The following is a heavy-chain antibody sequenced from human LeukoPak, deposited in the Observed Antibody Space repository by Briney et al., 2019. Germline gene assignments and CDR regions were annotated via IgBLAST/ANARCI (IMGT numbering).Heavy chain of an antibody. J-gene: IGHJ4*02. CDR1: GYTFTSYG. Sequence: SVTVSCKASGYTFTSYGISWVRQAPGQGLEWMATIIPIFGAANYAPKFQGRVSITADESTSTAYMELSSLRPDDTAVYYCAREASSTWYAMFDFWGQGTLVTVSS. CDR3: AREASSTWYAMFDF. V-gene: IGHV1-69*13. D-gene: IGHD6-13*01. CDR2: IIPIFGAA.